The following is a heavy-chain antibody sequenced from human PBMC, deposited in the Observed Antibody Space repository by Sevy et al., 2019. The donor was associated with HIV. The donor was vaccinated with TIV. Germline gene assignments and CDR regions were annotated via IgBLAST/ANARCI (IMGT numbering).Heavy chain of an antibody. J-gene: IGHJ3*01. V-gene: IGHV3-23*01. CDR2: IYGTAGVT. CDR3: AGGRFDSSGSFDAFDV. Sequence: GRSLRLSCAASGLTFSSYAMNWVRQAPGKGLDWVSTIYGTAGVTYYADSVNGRFTISRDNSKNTLFLQMNSLRAEDTAVYYCAGGRFDSSGSFDAFDVWGQGTMVTVSS. D-gene: IGHD3-22*01. CDR1: GLTFSSYA.